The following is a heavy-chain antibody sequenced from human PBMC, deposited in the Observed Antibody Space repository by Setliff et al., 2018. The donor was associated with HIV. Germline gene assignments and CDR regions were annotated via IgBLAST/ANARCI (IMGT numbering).Heavy chain of an antibody. CDR3: ARQVDTVVRGVRALAHFDL. V-gene: IGHV4-39*01. Sequence: SETLSLTCTVSGGSITTSSFYWGWIRQPPGKGLEWIGDIYYSGTTHYNPSLKSRITISVDTSKNQFSLKLSSVTAADTAVYYCARQVDTVVRGVRALAHFDLWGRGTLVTV. CDR1: GGSITTSSFY. D-gene: IGHD3-10*01. CDR2: IYYSGTT. J-gene: IGHJ2*01.